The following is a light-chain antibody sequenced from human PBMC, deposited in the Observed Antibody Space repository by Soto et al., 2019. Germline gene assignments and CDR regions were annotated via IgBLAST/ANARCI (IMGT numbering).Light chain of an antibody. Sequence: DIQMTQSPSTLSASVGDRVTISCRASQGISRWLAWYQQKPGKAPKLLIYVASSLQSEVPSRFSGSGSGTEFTLTISSLQPDDFATYYCQQYNSYPYSFGQGTKLEIK. CDR2: VAS. CDR1: QGISRW. J-gene: IGKJ2*03. V-gene: IGKV1D-16*01. CDR3: QQYNSYPYS.